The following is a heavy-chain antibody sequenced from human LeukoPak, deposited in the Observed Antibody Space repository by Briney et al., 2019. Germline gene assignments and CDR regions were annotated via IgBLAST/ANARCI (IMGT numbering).Heavy chain of an antibody. J-gene: IGHJ4*02. CDR2: IIPIFGTA. Sequence: SVKVSCKASGGTFSNYAISWVRQAPGQGLEWMGGIIPIFGTANYAQKFQGRVTITADESTSTAYMELSSLRSEDTAVYYCARAKYYYDSSGYYYFDYWGQGTLVTVSS. CDR1: GGTFSNYA. V-gene: IGHV1-69*01. CDR3: ARAKYYYDSSGYYYFDY. D-gene: IGHD3-22*01.